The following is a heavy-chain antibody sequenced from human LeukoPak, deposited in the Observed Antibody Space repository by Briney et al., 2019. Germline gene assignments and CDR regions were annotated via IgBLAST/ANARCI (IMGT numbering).Heavy chain of an antibody. Sequence: PSETLSLTCTVSGGSISSSNYYWGWIRQPPGKGLEWIGSIYYSGSTYYNPSLKSRVTISVDTSKNQFSLKLSSVTAADTAVYYCARRPGTRSDAFDIWGQGTMVTVSS. CDR3: ARRPGTRSDAFDI. CDR2: IYYSGST. V-gene: IGHV4-39*01. J-gene: IGHJ3*02. D-gene: IGHD6-13*01. CDR1: GGSISSSNYY.